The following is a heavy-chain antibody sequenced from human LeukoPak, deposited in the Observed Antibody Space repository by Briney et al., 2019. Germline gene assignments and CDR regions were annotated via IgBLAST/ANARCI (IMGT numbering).Heavy chain of an antibody. Sequence: GGSLRLSCPAYGFTASIHYVRCVRHAPGKGLEWVSVIYSGGSTYYADSVKGRFTISRDNPKNTLYLQMNSLRAEDTAVYYCARGNDILTAWGQGTLVTVSS. D-gene: IGHD3-9*01. CDR1: GFTASIHY. CDR3: ARGNDILTA. V-gene: IGHV3-53*01. CDR2: IYSGGST. J-gene: IGHJ5*02.